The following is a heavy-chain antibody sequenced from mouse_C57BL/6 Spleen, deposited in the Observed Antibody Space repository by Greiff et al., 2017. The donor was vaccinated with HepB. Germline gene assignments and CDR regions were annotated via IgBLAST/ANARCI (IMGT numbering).Heavy chain of an antibody. J-gene: IGHJ4*01. D-gene: IGHD4-1*01. CDR2: IDPSDSYT. V-gene: IGHV1-69*01. Sequence: QVQLQQPGAELVMPGASVKLSCKASGYTFTSYWMHWVKQRPGQGLEWIGEIDPSDSYTNYNQKFKGKSTLTVDKSSSTAYMQLSSLTSEDSAVYYCARFELGRTAMDYWGQGTSVTVSS. CDR3: ARFELGRTAMDY. CDR1: GYTFTSYW.